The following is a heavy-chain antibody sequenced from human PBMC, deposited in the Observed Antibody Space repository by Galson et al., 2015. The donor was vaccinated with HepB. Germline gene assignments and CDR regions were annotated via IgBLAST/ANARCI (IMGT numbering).Heavy chain of an antibody. CDR2: ISAYNGNT. CDR1: GYTFTSYG. D-gene: IGHD6-19*01. V-gene: IGHV1-18*04. J-gene: IGHJ6*02. CDR3: AREVRDSSGWLLGNYYYYYGMDV. Sequence: SVKVSCKASGYTFTSYGLSWVRQAPGQGLEWMGWISAYNGNTNYAQKLQGRVTMTTDTSTSTAYMDLRSLRSDDTAVYYCAREVRDSSGWLLGNYYYYYGMDVWGQGTTVTVSS.